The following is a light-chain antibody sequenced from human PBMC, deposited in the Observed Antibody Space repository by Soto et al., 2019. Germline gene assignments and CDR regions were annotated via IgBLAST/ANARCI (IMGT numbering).Light chain of an antibody. CDR1: SGDVGGYTY. V-gene: IGLV2-8*01. J-gene: IGLJ1*01. CDR2: EVS. CDR3: SSYAGSNNRGV. Sequence: QSALTQPASVSGSPGQSITISCTGTSGDVGGYTYVSWYQHHPGKAPKLMIYEVSQRPSGVPDRFSGSKSGNTASLTVSGLQAEDEADYYCSSYAGSNNRGVFGSGTKLTVL.